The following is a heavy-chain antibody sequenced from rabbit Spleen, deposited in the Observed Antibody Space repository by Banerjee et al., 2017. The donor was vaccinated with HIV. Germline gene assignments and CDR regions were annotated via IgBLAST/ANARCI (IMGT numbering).Heavy chain of an antibody. V-gene: IGHV1S40*01. CDR3: ARDGSGWGANFNL. CDR2: IYGSSSGFT. Sequence: QSLEESGGDLVKPGASLTLTCTASGFSLSSGYDMCWVRQPPGKGLEWIACIYGSSSGFTYSATWAKGRFTCSKTSSTTVTLQMTSLTAADMATYFCARDGSGWGANFNLWGQGTLVTVS. J-gene: IGHJ4*01. D-gene: IGHD4-1*01. CDR1: GFSLSSGYD.